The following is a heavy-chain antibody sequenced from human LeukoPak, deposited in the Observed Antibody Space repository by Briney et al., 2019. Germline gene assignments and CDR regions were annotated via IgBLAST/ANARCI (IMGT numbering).Heavy chain of an antibody. V-gene: IGHV3-21*01. D-gene: IGHD3-10*01. CDR2: ISSSSSYI. Sequence: GGSLRLSCAASGFTFSSYSMNWVRQAPGKGLEWVSSISSSSSYIYYADSVKGRFTISRDNAKNSLYLQMNSLRAEDTAVYYCARDIYYGSGSRGYMDVWGKGTTVTVSS. CDR1: GFTFSSYS. CDR3: ARDIYYGSGSRGYMDV. J-gene: IGHJ6*03.